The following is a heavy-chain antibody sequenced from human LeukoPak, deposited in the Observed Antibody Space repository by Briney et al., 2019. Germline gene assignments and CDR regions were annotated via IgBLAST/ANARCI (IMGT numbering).Heavy chain of an antibody. J-gene: IGHJ4*02. CDR3: AKYNYDFWSGYPYYFDY. CDR2: ISGSGGTT. V-gene: IGHV3-23*01. D-gene: IGHD3-3*01. CDR1: GFTFSSYA. Sequence: GGSLSLSCAASGFTFSSYAMSWVRQAPGKGLEWVSAISGSGGTTYYADSVKGRFTISRDNSKNTLYLQVNSLRAEDTAVYYCAKYNYDFWSGYPYYFDYWGQGTLVTVSS.